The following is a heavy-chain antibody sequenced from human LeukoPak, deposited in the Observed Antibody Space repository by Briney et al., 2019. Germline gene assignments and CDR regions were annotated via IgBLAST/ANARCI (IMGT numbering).Heavy chain of an antibody. D-gene: IGHD7-27*01. CDR1: VGSISSLY. CDR3: AGQLGTPRGDFES. J-gene: IGHJ4*02. V-gene: IGHV4-59*13. Sequence: SETLSLTCTLSVGSISSLYWNWIRQPPGKGQEWIAYIYYGGSASYNPSLGTRITILAVSYKNLCSLKLGSVIAADTAVYYCAGQLGTPRGDFESWGRGTLVTVSS. CDR2: IYYGGSA.